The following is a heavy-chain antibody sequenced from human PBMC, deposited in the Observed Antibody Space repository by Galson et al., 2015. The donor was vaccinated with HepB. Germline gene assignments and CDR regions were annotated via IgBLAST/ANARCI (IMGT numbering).Heavy chain of an antibody. CDR2: IKAKVDGGTS. D-gene: IGHD2-15*01. CDR1: GLSFNNAW. Sequence: SLRLSCAASGLSFNNAWMSWVRRAPGKGLEWVGQIKAKVDGGTSDYAAPVKGRFFISRDDSKNTMYLQMNSLKAEDTAVYYCTTEDGPYSDTYFDIWGQGTLVTVPS. CDR3: TTEDGPYSDTYFDI. V-gene: IGHV3-15*01. J-gene: IGHJ4*02.